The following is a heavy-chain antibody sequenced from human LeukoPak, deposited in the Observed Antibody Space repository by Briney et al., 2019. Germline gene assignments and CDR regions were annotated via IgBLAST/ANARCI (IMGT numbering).Heavy chain of an antibody. CDR1: AFTFSNYA. Sequence: GGSLRLSCAASAFTFSNYAMHWVRQAPGKGLEWVAVISYDGSNKYYADSVKGRFTISRDNSKNTLYLQMNSLRAEDTAVYYCTLLGFDYWGQGTLVTVSS. J-gene: IGHJ4*02. CDR3: TLLGFDY. V-gene: IGHV3-30-3*01. D-gene: IGHD3-16*01. CDR2: ISYDGSNK.